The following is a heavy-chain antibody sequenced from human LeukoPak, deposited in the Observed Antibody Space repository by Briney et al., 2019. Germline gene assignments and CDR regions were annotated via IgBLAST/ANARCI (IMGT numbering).Heavy chain of an antibody. CDR1: GFTFSSYA. V-gene: IGHV3-21*04. CDR3: AKGSSSGWPSRDYFNY. D-gene: IGHD6-19*01. CDR2: ISSSSSYI. Sequence: PGGSLRLSCSASGFTFSSYAMHWVRQAPGKGLEWVSSISSSSSYIYYADSVKGRFTISRDNAKNSLYLQMNSLRAEGTAVYYCAKGSSSGWPSRDYFNYWGQGTLVTVSS. J-gene: IGHJ4*02.